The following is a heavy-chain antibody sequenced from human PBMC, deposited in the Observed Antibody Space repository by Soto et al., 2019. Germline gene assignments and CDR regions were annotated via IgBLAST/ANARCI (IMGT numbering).Heavy chain of an antibody. Sequence: SLRLSCAASGFTFSSYGVHWVRQAPGKGLEWVAVISYDGSNKYYADSVKGRFTISRDNSKNTLYLQMNSLRAEDTAVYYCAKDAGYCSGGSCHNFDYWGQGTLVTVSS. V-gene: IGHV3-30*18. J-gene: IGHJ4*02. D-gene: IGHD2-15*01. CDR1: GFTFSSYG. CDR2: ISYDGSNK. CDR3: AKDAGYCSGGSCHNFDY.